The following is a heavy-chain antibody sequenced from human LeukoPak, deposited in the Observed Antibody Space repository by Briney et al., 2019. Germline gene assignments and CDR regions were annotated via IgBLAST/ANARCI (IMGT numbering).Heavy chain of an antibody. V-gene: IGHV1-69*05. Sequence: SVRVSCKASGGTFSSYAISWVRQAPGQGLEWMGGIIPIFGTANYAQKFQGRVTITTDESTSTAYMELSSLRSEDTAVYYCARARAMRAAFDNWGQGTMVTVSS. CDR3: ARARAMRAAFDN. CDR2: IIPIFGTA. J-gene: IGHJ3*02. CDR1: GGTFSSYA.